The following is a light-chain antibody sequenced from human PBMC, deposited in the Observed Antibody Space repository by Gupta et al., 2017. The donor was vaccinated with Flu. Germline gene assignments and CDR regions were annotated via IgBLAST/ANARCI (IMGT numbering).Light chain of an antibody. V-gene: IGKV1-5*03. CDR2: KAS. CDR1: QSIDSF. CDR3: QQYKTHAT. Sequence: DIHLTQSPSTLSASVGDRVTITCRASQSIDSFLAWYKQRPGKTPDILIYKASSLESGVPSRFSGSGSGTEFTLTISSLQPDDVATYYCQQYKTHATFGQGTKLEIK. J-gene: IGKJ2*01.